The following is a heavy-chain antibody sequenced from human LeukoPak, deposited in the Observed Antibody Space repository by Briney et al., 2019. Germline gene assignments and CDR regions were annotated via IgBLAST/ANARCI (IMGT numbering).Heavy chain of an antibody. D-gene: IGHD6-13*01. V-gene: IGHV3-30*18. CDR2: ISNDGNRK. J-gene: IGHJ4*02. Sequence: PGRSLRLSCAASGFSFSSDGMHWVRQVPGKGLEWVAFISNDGNRKYYADSVKGRFTISRDKSENTLYVQMNSLRAEDTAVYYCAKDRSTTWSLDYWGQGTLVTVSS. CDR1: GFSFSSDG. CDR3: AKDRSTTWSLDY.